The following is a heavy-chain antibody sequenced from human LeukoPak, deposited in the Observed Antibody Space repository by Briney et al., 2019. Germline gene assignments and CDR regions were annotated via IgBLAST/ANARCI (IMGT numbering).Heavy chain of an antibody. Sequence: ASVKVSCKASGYTFTSYDINWVRQATGQGLEWMGWMNPNSGNTGYAQKFQGRVTMTRNTSISTAYMELSSLRSEDTAVYYCARGNDYGGNFDYWGQGTLVTVSP. V-gene: IGHV1-8*01. CDR1: GYTFTSYD. J-gene: IGHJ4*02. CDR2: MNPNSGNT. CDR3: ARGNDYGGNFDY. D-gene: IGHD4-23*01.